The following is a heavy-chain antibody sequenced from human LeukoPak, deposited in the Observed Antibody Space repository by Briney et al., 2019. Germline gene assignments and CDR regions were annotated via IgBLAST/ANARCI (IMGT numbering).Heavy chain of an antibody. CDR2: ISWNSGSI. D-gene: IGHD3-10*01. V-gene: IGHV3-9*01. J-gene: IGHJ4*02. CDR3: AKGVKYYGSGSYYNPLDY. Sequence: GRSLRLSCAASGFTFEDYAMHWVRHAPGKGLEGVSGISWNSGSIVYADSVKGRFTISRDNAKNSLYLQVNSLRAEDTALYYCAKGVKYYGSGSYYNPLDYWGQGTLVTVSS. CDR1: GFTFEDYA.